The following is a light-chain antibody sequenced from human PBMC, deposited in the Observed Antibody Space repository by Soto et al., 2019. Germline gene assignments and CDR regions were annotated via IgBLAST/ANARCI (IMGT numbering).Light chain of an antibody. CDR3: QQSYIIPRT. J-gene: IGKJ1*01. CDR2: AAS. Sequence: IQMTQSPASLSAFVGDRVTISCRASQSISMYVNWYQQKPGKAPKLLIYAASSLQSGVPSRFSGSVSGTEFTLTINSLQPEDFAIYYCQQSYIIPRTFGQGTKVEIK. CDR1: QSISMY. V-gene: IGKV1-39*01.